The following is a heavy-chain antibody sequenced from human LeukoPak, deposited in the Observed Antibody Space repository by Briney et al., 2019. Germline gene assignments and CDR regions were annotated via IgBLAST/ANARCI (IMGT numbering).Heavy chain of an antibody. CDR1: GGTFSSYA. D-gene: IGHD2-2*01. V-gene: IGHV1-58*02. Sequence: SVNVSCKASGGTFSSYAISWVRQAPGQGLEWIGWIVVGSGNTNYAQKFQERVTITRDMSTSTAYVELSSLRSEDTAVYYCAADLSSTPFDYWGQGTLVTVSS. J-gene: IGHJ4*02. CDR3: AADLSSTPFDY. CDR2: IVVGSGNT.